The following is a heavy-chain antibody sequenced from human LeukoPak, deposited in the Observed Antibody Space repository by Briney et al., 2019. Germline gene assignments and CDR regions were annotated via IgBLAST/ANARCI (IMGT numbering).Heavy chain of an antibody. D-gene: IGHD6-13*01. Sequence: SETLSLTCAVSGYSISSGYYWGWIRQPPGKGLEWIGSIYHSGSTYYNPSLKSRVTISVDTSKNQFSLKLSSVTAADTAVYYCARHRGRTGYSSSWYGTFDYWGQGTLVTVSS. J-gene: IGHJ4*02. CDR3: ARHRGRTGYSSSWYGTFDY. CDR1: GYSISSGYY. CDR2: IYHSGST. V-gene: IGHV4-38-2*01.